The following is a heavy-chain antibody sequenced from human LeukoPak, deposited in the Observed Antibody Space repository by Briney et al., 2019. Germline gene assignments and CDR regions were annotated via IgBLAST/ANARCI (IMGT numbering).Heavy chain of an antibody. Sequence: GGSLRLSCEASGLTFSNSWMHWVRQAPGKGLVWVSRINNEGTTISYADSVKGRFTISRDNAKNTLYLQMNSLRAEDTAVYYCARVPGWGMNEYYQHWGQGTLVTVAS. CDR3: ARVPGWGMNEYYQH. J-gene: IGHJ1*01. D-gene: IGHD3-10*01. CDR2: INNEGTTI. CDR1: GLTFSNSW. V-gene: IGHV3-74*01.